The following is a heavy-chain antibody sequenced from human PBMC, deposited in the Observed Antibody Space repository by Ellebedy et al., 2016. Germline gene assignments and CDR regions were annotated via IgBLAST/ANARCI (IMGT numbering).Heavy chain of an antibody. J-gene: IGHJ3*01. D-gene: IGHD1-1*01. V-gene: IGHV4-59*02. CDR1: GGSVRSDY. CDR3: AKWNDVWKAFDV. CDR2: VFHTVTA. Sequence: SETLSLTCNVSGGSVRSDYWNWIRRPPGKGLEWIGYVFHTVTANYNPSLNSRATMSVDTSKSQFSLRLNSVTAADTAVYYCAKWNDVWKAFDVWGQGTMVTVSS.